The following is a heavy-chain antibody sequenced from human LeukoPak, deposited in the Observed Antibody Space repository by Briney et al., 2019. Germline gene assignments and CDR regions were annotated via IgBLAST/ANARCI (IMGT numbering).Heavy chain of an antibody. J-gene: IGHJ4*02. V-gene: IGHV4-59*08. CDR3: ARREYSYDSSGYYYFNS. CDR1: GGSISSYY. D-gene: IGHD3-22*01. CDR2: IHYSGST. Sequence: SETLSLTCTVSGGSISSYYWSWIRQPPGKGLEWIGEIHYSGSTKYNPSLKSRVTMSVDTSKIQFSLKLSSVTAADTAVYYCARREYSYDSSGYYYFNSWGQGTLVTVSS.